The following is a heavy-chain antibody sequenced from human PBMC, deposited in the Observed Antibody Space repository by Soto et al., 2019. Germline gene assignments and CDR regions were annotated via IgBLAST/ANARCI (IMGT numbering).Heavy chain of an antibody. D-gene: IGHD4-4*01. V-gene: IGHV4-59*01. CDR1: GGSLGSYY. CDR2: VFYTGRA. Sequence: QVQLQESGPGLVEASETLSLTCTVSGGSLGSYYWSWIRQPPGKGLEWIGYVFYTGRANYNASLKTRVSISLDTSNYQFSLRLSSVTAADAAVYYCARDGDGRMTTNPYHYNGMDVWGPGTTVTVSS. CDR3: ARDGDGRMTTNPYHYNGMDV. J-gene: IGHJ6*02.